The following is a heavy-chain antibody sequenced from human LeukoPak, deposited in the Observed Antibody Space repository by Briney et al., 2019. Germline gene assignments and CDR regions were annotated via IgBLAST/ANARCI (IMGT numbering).Heavy chain of an antibody. Sequence: PGGSLRLSCAASGFTFSNYWMHWVRQAPGKGLVWVSRINTDGGSTTYADSVKGRFTISRDNAKNTLYPQMNSLRAEDTAVYYCVFGYYYDSGSQYNWFDTWGQGTLVTVSS. CDR3: VFGYYYDSGSQYNWFDT. CDR1: GFTFSNYW. CDR2: INTDGGST. J-gene: IGHJ5*02. D-gene: IGHD3-10*01. V-gene: IGHV3-74*01.